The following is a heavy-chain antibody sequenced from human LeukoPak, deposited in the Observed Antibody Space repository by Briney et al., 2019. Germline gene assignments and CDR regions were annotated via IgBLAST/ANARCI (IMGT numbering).Heavy chain of an antibody. CDR3: AREDVLGTPVAYLDY. V-gene: IGHV6-1*01. J-gene: IGHJ4*02. Sequence: SQTLTLTCAISGDSVSSNSAAWNWIRQSPSRGLEWLGRTYYRSKWYNDYAVSVKSRMTINPDTSKNQFSLQLNSVTPEDTAIYYCAREDVLGTPVAYLDYWGQGTLVTVSS. CDR2: TYYRSKWYN. CDR1: GDSVSSNSAA. D-gene: IGHD2-8*02.